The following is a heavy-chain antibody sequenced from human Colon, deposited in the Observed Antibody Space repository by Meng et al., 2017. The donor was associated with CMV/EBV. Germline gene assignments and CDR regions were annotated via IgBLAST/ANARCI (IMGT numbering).Heavy chain of an antibody. CDR2: IYYSGRT. V-gene: IGHV4-61*08. Sequence: SETLSLTCSVSGGSISSGGYYWSWIRQPPGKGLEWIGFIYYSGRTIYNPSLKSRVTRSVDTSENQFSLKLTSVTAADAAVYFRAKVGLGASTEIYYFDYWGQGALVTVSS. CDR3: AKVGLGASTEIYYFDY. D-gene: IGHD1-26*01. J-gene: IGHJ4*02. CDR1: GGSISSGGYY.